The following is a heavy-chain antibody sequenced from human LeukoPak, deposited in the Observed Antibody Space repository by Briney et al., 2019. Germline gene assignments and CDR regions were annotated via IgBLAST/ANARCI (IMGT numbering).Heavy chain of an antibody. D-gene: IGHD1-7*01. J-gene: IGHJ3*02. CDR3: ARLITGTTTAFDI. CDR1: GGSISGYY. V-gene: IGHV4-4*07. Sequence: SETLSLTCSVSGGSISGYYWTWVRQPAGKGLEWIGRVYTSGSTHYNPSLKPLLTMSVDTSKNQFSLKLSSVTAADTAVYYCARLITGTTTAFDIWGQGTMVTVSS. CDR2: VYTSGST.